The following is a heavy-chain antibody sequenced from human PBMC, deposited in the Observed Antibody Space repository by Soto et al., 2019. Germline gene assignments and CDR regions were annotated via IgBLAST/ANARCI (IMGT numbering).Heavy chain of an antibody. J-gene: IGHJ4*02. Sequence: SETLSLTCTVSGDSIKSSSYYWGWIRQPPGKGQEWIGSIFFSGTSYYNPSLKSRVTMSVDTSKNQFSLKLSSVTAADTAVYYCAKMAMRPSFDYWGQGTLVTVSS. CDR2: IFFSGTS. CDR1: GDSIKSSSYY. CDR3: AKMAMRPSFDY. V-gene: IGHV4-39*01.